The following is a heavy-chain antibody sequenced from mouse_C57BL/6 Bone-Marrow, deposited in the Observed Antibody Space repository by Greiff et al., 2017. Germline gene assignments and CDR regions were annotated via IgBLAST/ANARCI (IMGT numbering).Heavy chain of an antibody. J-gene: IGHJ3*01. CDR1: GYAFSSSW. CDR2: IYPGAGDT. Sequence: VQLQPSGPELVKPGASVKISCKASGYAFSSSWMNWVKQRPGTGLEWIGRIYPGAGDTNYNGKFKGKATLTADKSSSTAYMQLSSLTSEDSAVYFCARGGYDAWFAYWGQGTLVTVSA. V-gene: IGHV1-82*01. D-gene: IGHD2-2*01. CDR3: ARGGYDAWFAY.